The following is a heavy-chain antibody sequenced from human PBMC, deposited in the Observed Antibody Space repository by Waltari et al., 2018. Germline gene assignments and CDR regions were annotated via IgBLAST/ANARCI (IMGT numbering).Heavy chain of an antibody. V-gene: IGHV3-53*04. CDR2: LYSSGTT. CDR1: GFIASSKY. D-gene: IGHD1-26*01. J-gene: IGHJ4*02. Sequence: EVQLVESGGALVQPGGSLRLSWAASGFIASSKYMSWVRQAPGKGLEWVSVLYSSGTTYYADTAKGRFTISRDSSKNTVYLQMNSLKPDDTAVYYCVRGGAFSGYFENWGQGTLVTVSS. CDR3: VRGGAFSGYFEN.